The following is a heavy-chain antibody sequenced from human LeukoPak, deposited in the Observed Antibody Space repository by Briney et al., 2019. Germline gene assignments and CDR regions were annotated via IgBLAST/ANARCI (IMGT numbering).Heavy chain of an antibody. J-gene: IGHJ4*02. CDR1: GYTFTSYY. D-gene: IGHD3-22*01. CDR3: ARGARVYYYDSSGYTY. V-gene: IGHV1-46*01. Sequence: ASVKVSCKASGYTFTSYYMYWVRQAPGQGLEWMGIINPSGGSTSYAQRFQGRVTMTRDTSTSTVYMELSSLRSEDTAVYYCARGARVYYYDSSGYTYWGQGTLVTVSS. CDR2: INPSGGST.